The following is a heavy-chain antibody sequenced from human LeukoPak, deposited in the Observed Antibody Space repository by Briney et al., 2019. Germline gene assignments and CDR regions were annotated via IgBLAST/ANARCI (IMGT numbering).Heavy chain of an antibody. CDR3: ARDPLPGGGSYTPDY. CDR2: IIPIFGTA. CDR1: GGTFSSYA. J-gene: IGHJ4*02. V-gene: IGHV1-69*01. D-gene: IGHD1-26*01. Sequence: SVKVSCKASGGTFSSYAISWVRQAPGQGLEWMGGIIPIFGTANYAQKFQGRVTITADESTSTAYMELSSLRSEDTAVYYCARDPLPGGGSYTPDYWGQGTLVTVSS.